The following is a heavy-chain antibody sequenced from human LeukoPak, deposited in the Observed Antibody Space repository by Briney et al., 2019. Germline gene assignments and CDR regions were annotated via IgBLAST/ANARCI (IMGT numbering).Heavy chain of an antibody. CDR3: AKDAYSSSWYTGYYGMDV. CDR1: GFTFSSYG. J-gene: IGHJ6*04. Sequence: PGGSLRLSCAASGFTFSSYGMHWVRQAPGKGLEWVAVISYDGSNKYYADSVKGRFTISRDNSKNTLYPQMNSLRAEDTAVYYCAKDAYSSSWYTGYYGMDVWGKGTTVTVSS. V-gene: IGHV3-30*18. D-gene: IGHD6-13*01. CDR2: ISYDGSNK.